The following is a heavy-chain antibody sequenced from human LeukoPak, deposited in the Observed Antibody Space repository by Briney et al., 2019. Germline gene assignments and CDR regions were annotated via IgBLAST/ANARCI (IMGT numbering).Heavy chain of an antibody. CDR2: IYTSGST. D-gene: IGHD3-16*02. J-gene: IGHJ5*02. CDR1: GGSISSGSYY. V-gene: IGHV4-61*02. CDR3: AREYVWGSYRWFDP. Sequence: PSETLSLTCTVSGGSISSGSYYWSWIRQPAGKGLEWIGRIYTSGSTNYNPSLKSRVTISVDTSKNQFSLKLSSVTAADTAVYYCAREYVWGSYRWFDPWGQGTLVTVSS.